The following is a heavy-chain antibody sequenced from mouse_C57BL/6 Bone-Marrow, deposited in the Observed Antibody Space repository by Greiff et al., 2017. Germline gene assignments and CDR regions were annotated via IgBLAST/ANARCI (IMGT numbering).Heavy chain of an antibody. Sequence: QVQLQQSGAELVKPGASVKLSCTASGYTFTSYWMHWVKQRPGQGLEWIGMIHPKSGSTNYNEKFKSKATLTVDKSSSTAYMQLSSLTSEDSAVYYCARSVSDDYYYYAMDYWGQGTSVTVSA. CDR2: IHPKSGST. CDR3: ARSVSDDYYYYAMDY. D-gene: IGHD2-3*01. J-gene: IGHJ4*01. CDR1: GYTFTSYW. V-gene: IGHV1-64*01.